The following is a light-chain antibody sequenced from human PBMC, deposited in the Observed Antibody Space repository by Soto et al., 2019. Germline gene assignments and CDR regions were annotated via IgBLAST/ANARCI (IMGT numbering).Light chain of an antibody. Sequence: DIQMTQSPSSLSPSLGDRVNINCRASGSISSYLNWYQQTKGKAPKILIYKASTLTSGVPSRFSGSGSGTECTLTISRLQPDDFSTYYCQHYNSYSEAFGQGTKVDIK. V-gene: IGKV1-5*03. CDR3: QHYNSYSEA. CDR2: KAS. CDR1: GSISSY. J-gene: IGKJ1*01.